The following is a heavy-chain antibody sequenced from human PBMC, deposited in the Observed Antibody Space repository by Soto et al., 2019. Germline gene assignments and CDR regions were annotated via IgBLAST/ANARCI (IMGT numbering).Heavy chain of an antibody. CDR1: GSTFSSRN. V-gene: IGHV1-69*01. Sequence: QEQLVQSGAEVKKPGSSVNVSCKASGSTFSSRNINWVRQAPGQGLEWMGGIIPMFGTADYAQKFRERVTLAADESTSTASMELRALRSDDTSVYYCARGMFIAMEALDREVFDVWGQGTMVTVSS. CDR2: IIPMFGTA. J-gene: IGHJ3*01. CDR3: ARGMFIAMEALDREVFDV. D-gene: IGHD3-16*01.